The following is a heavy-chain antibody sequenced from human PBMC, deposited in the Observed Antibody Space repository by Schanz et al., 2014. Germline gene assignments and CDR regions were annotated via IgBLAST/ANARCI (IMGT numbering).Heavy chain of an antibody. CDR2: IRFDGSDK. V-gene: IGHV3-30*02. J-gene: IGHJ5*01. CDR3: AKDQLANYRGSGYNWFDS. D-gene: IGHD3-10*01. Sequence: QVQLVESGGGVVQPGGSLRLSCAASGFTFSSYGMHWVRQAPGKGLEWVTFIRFDGSDKYYADSVKGRFSVSRDNSKNTLYLQMNSLRADDTAVYYCAKDQLANYRGSGYNWFDSWGQGILVTVSS. CDR1: GFTFSSYG.